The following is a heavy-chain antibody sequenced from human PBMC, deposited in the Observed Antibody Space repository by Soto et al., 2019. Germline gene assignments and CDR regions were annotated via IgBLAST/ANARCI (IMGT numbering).Heavy chain of an antibody. Sequence: SETLSLTCTVSGGSISSYFWSWIRQAPGKGLEWIGYIYYSGSTNYNPSLKSRVTISVDTSKNQFSLKLSSVTAADTAVYYCARRASGYPYYFDYWGQGTLVTV. D-gene: IGHD3-22*01. V-gene: IGHV4-59*01. CDR3: ARRASGYPYYFDY. CDR1: GGSISSYF. CDR2: IYYSGST. J-gene: IGHJ4*02.